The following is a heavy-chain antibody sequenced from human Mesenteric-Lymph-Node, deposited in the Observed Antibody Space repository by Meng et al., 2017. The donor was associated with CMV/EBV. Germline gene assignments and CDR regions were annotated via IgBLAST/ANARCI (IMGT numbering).Heavy chain of an antibody. Sequence: GESLKISCAASGFTFNNYGMHWVRQAPGKGLEWVSSISSSSSYIYYADSVKGRFTISRDNAKNSLYLQMNSLRAEDTAVYYCARDHQASGSYSEYYYYGMDVWGQGTTVTVSS. CDR3: ARDHQASGSYSEYYYYGMDV. D-gene: IGHD1-26*01. V-gene: IGHV3-21*01. J-gene: IGHJ6*02. CDR1: GFTFNNYG. CDR2: ISSSSSYI.